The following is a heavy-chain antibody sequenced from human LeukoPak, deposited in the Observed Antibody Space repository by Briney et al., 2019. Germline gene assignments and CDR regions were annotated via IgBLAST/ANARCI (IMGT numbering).Heavy chain of an antibody. Sequence: SETLSLTCTVSGGSISSSPYYWGWIRQPPGKGLEWIGSIYYSGTTHYSPSLESRVTISVDTSKNQFSLKVASVTAADTAIYYCAKGAGGFSYYNWFDPWGQGTLVTVSS. CDR1: GGSISSSPYY. V-gene: IGHV4-39*07. CDR3: AKGAGGFSYYNWFDP. J-gene: IGHJ5*02. CDR2: IYYSGTT. D-gene: IGHD5-18*01.